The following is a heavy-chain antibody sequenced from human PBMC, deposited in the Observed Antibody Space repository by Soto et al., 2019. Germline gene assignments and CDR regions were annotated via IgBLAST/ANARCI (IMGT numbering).Heavy chain of an antibody. J-gene: IGHJ5*02. Sequence: QVQLVQSGAEVKKPGASVKVSCKASGYTFTGYYMHWVRQAPGQGLEWMGWINPNSGGTNYAQKFQGRVTMTRDTSTSTAYMELSRLRSDDTAVHYCAKVAKARTTWFDPWGQGTLVTVSS. V-gene: IGHV1-2*02. CDR1: GYTFTGYY. CDR2: INPNSGGT. D-gene: IGHD1-7*01. CDR3: AKVAKARTTWFDP.